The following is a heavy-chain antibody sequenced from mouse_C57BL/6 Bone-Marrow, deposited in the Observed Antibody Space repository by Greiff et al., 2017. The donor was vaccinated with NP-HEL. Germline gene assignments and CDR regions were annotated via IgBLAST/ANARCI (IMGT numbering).Heavy chain of an antibody. J-gene: IGHJ2*01. Sequence: DVKLQESGPGLVKPSQSLSLTCSVPGYSITSGYFWNWIRQFPGNKLEWVGYISYDGSTNYNPSLKNRISITRDTYKNQFCLKWNAVTTEDTATYYGLYREYFDYWGKGTTLTVSS. D-gene: IGHD1-3*01. CDR3: LYREYFDY. V-gene: IGHV3-6*01. CDR2: ISYDGST. CDR1: GYSITSGYF.